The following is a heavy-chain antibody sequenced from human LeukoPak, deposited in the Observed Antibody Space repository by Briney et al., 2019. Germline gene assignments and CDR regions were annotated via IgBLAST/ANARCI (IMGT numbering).Heavy chain of an antibody. CDR3: AREFSLRGLVGTGSSYYYYYMDV. CDR1: GFTFSSYW. J-gene: IGHJ6*03. D-gene: IGHD1-1*01. CDR2: IYTGGST. V-gene: IGHV3-66*01. Sequence: GGSLRLSCAASGFTFSSYWMHWVRQAPGKGLVWVSVIYTGGSTHYPDSVMGRFTISRDDSKNTVSLQMNSLRAEDTAVYYCAREFSLRGLVGTGSSYYYYYMDVWGKGTTVTVSS.